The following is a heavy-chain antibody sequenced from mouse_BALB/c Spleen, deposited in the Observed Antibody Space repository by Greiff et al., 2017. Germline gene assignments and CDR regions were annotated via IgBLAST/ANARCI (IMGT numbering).Heavy chain of an antibody. D-gene: IGHD2-14*01. V-gene: IGHV14-3*02. CDR3: ARGYRYDRYFDY. J-gene: IGHJ2*01. CDR1: GFNIKDTY. Sequence: EVKLQQSGAELVKPGASVKLSCTASGFNIKDTYMHWVKQRPEQGLEWIGRIDPANGNTKYDPKFQGKATITADTSSNTAYLQLSSLTSEDTAVYYCARGYRYDRYFDYWGQGTTLTVSS. CDR2: IDPANGNT.